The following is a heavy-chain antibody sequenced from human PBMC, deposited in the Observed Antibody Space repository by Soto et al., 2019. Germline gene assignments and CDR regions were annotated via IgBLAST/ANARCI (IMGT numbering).Heavy chain of an antibody. CDR3: ARDSEQQLVPGYFQH. D-gene: IGHD6-13*01. J-gene: IGHJ1*01. V-gene: IGHV3-30-3*01. CDR1: GFTFSSYA. CDR2: ISSDGSNK. Sequence: QVQLVESGGGVVQPGRSLRLSCAASGFTFSSYAMHWVRQAPGKGLEWVAVISSDGSNKYYADSVKGRFTISRDNSKNTLYLQMNSLRAADTAVYYCARDSEQQLVPGYFQHWGQGTLVTVSS.